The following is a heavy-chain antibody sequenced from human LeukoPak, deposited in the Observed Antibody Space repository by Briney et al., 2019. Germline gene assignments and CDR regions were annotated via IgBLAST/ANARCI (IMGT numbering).Heavy chain of an antibody. V-gene: IGHV4-59*01. CDR3: ARASAQREIGY. Sequence: PSETLSLTCAVYGGSFSGYYWSWIRQPPGKGLEWIGYIYYSGSTNYNPSLKSRVTISVDTSKNQFSLKLSSVTAADTAVYYCARASAQREIGYWGQGTLVTVSS. D-gene: IGHD2-2*01. CDR1: GGSFSGYY. J-gene: IGHJ4*02. CDR2: IYYSGST.